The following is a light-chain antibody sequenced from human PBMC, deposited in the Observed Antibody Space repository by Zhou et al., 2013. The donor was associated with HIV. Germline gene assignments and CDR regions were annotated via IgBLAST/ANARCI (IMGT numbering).Light chain of an antibody. CDR3: QQLNSYPGT. CDR2: AAS. Sequence: DIQLTQSPSFLSASVGDRVNITCRASQGISSYLAWYQQKPGKAPKLLIYAASTLQSGVPSRFSGSGSGTEFTLTISSLQPEDFATYYCQQLNSYPGTFGQGTKVEIK. J-gene: IGKJ1*01. V-gene: IGKV1-9*01. CDR1: QGISSY.